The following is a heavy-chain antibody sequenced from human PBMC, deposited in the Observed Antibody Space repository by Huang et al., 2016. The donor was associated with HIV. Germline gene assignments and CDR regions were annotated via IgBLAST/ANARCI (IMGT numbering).Heavy chain of an antibody. CDR3: AKVPGVYCTSPNCYNLFLREGMAMFYYYAMDV. Sequence: VQLVESGGGVVQPGKSLRLSCAASGFTFRRFGMHWVRQAPGKGLEWVAVVSEDGTQKYYADSGKGRATSSRDNSKSTVFLEMNRVRGDDTAVYYCAKVPGVYCTSPNCYNLFLREGMAMFYYYAMDVWGQGTTVTVSS. J-gene: IGHJ6*02. CDR1: GFTFRRFG. V-gene: IGHV3-30*18. D-gene: IGHD2-2*01. CDR2: VSEDGTQK.